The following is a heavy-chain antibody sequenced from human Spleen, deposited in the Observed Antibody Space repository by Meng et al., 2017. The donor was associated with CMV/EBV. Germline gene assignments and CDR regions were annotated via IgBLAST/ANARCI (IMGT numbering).Heavy chain of an antibody. V-gene: IGHV4-38-2*02. CDR1: GYSISSGYY. Sequence: SETLSLTCTVSGYSISSGYYWGWIRQPPGKGLEWIGEINHSGSTNYNPSLKSRVTISVDTSKNQFSLKLSSVTAADTAVYYCARGYVGGYCSGGSCYSIHRGMDVWGQGTTVTVSS. CDR3: ARGYVGGYCSGGSCYSIHRGMDV. CDR2: INHSGST. D-gene: IGHD2-15*01. J-gene: IGHJ6*02.